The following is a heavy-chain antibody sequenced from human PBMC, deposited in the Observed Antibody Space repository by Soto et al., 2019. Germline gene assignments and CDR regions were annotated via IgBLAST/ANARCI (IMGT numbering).Heavy chain of an antibody. CDR2: IRSKAYGGTT. V-gene: IGHV3-49*03. Sequence: GGSLRLSCTASGFTFGDYAMSWFRQAPGKGLEWVGFIRSKAYGGTTEYAASVKGRFTISRDDSKSIPYLQMNSLKTEDTAVYYCTRDPNDDGYSYGYYYYGMDVWGQGTTVTVSS. CDR1: GFTFGDYA. J-gene: IGHJ6*02. CDR3: TRDPNDDGYSYGYYYYGMDV. D-gene: IGHD5-18*01.